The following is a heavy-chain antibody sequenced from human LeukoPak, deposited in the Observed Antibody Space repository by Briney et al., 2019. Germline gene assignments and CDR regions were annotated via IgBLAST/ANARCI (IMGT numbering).Heavy chain of an antibody. Sequence: PSETLSLTCTVSGGSISSYYWSWIRQPAGKGLEWIGRIYTSGSTNYNPSLKSRVTMSVDTSKNQFSLKLSSVTAADTAVYYCARGTRGGSGSYYNVGAFDIWGQGTTVTVSS. CDR1: GGSISSYY. CDR3: ARGTRGGSGSYYNVGAFDI. V-gene: IGHV4-4*07. CDR2: IYTSGST. D-gene: IGHD3-10*01. J-gene: IGHJ3*02.